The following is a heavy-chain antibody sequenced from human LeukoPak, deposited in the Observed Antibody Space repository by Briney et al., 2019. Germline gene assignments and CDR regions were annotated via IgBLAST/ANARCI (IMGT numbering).Heavy chain of an antibody. D-gene: IGHD1-14*01. V-gene: IGHV3-21*01. CDR2: ISSSSSYI. Sequence: GGSLRLSCAASGFTFSSYSMNWVRQAPGKGLEWVSSISSSSSYIYYADSVKGRFTISRDNAKNSLYLQMNSLRAEDTAVYYCARDIGSYGNPGRFAYWGQGTLVTVSS. CDR1: GFTFSSYS. J-gene: IGHJ4*02. CDR3: ARDIGSYGNPGRFAY.